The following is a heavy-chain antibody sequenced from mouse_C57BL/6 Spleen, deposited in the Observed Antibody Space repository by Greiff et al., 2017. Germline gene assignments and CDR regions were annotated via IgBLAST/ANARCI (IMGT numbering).Heavy chain of an antibody. Sequence: QVQLQQSGAELVKPGASVKISCKASGYAFSSYWMNWVKQRPGKGLEWIGQIYPGDGDTNYNGKFKGKATLTADKSSSTAYMQLSSLTSEDSAVYVCAMEIYDGYYFDYWGQGTTLTVSS. V-gene: IGHV1-80*01. CDR3: AMEIYDGYYFDY. CDR2: IYPGDGDT. D-gene: IGHD2-3*01. CDR1: GYAFSSYW. J-gene: IGHJ2*01.